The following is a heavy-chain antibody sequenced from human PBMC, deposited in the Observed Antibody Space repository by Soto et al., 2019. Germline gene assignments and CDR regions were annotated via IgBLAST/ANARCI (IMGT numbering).Heavy chain of an antibody. CDR1: GFSLGTSGEG. CDR2: LYWDGDK. V-gene: IGHV2-5*02. D-gene: IGHD1-7*01. J-gene: IGHJ4*02. CDR3: AHRKRTITGATYFDY. Sequence: QITLRESGPTLVKPTQTLTLTCTFSGFSLGTSGEGVGWIRQPPRKALEWLATLYWDGDKRYSPSPRNRLTISKDTSESQVVLTMTNMDAADTSTDFCAHRKRTITGATYFDYWGLGSLVTVSS.